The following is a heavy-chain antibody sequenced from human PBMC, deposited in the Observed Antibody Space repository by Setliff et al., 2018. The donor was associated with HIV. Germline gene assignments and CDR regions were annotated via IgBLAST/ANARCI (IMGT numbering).Heavy chain of an antibody. Sequence: PSETLSLTCTVSGGSISSYYWSWIRQPPGKGLEWIGSIYTSGSTNYNPSLKSRLTISLDTKNQFSLKLSSVTAADTAVYYGVRVVVTAIMDYYYYYMDVWGKGTTVTVSS. CDR1: GGSISSYY. CDR3: VRVVVTAIMDYYYYYMDV. CDR2: IYTSGST. J-gene: IGHJ6*03. D-gene: IGHD2-21*02. V-gene: IGHV4-4*08.